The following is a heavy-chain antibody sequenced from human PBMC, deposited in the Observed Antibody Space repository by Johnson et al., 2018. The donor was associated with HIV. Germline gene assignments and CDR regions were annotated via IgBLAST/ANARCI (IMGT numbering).Heavy chain of an antibody. CDR2: ISWNSGSV. CDR1: GFTFHEYA. D-gene: IGHD1/OR15-1a*01. Sequence: VQLVESGGGLVQPGRSLRLACAASGFTFHEYAMHWVRQTPGKGLEWVSCISWNSGSVGYADSVKGRLTISRDNSKNTLYLQMNSLRAEDTAVYYCARDLGNWDSPRSAFDIWGQGTMVTVSS. CDR3: ARDLGNWDSPRSAFDI. J-gene: IGHJ3*02. V-gene: IGHV3-9*01.